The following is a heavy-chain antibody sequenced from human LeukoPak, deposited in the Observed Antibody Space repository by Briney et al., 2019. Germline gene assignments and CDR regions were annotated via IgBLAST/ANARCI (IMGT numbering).Heavy chain of an antibody. CDR1: GGSISSYY. CDR3: ARHYYGGSGAFDI. CDR2: IYYSGTT. J-gene: IGHJ3*02. Sequence: SETLSPTCTVSGGSISSYYWSWIRQPPGKGLEWIGYIYYSGTTFYNPSLRSRVTMSADTSKNHFSLNLSSVTAADTAIYYCARHYYGGSGAFDIWGQGTMVTVS. D-gene: IGHD4-23*01. V-gene: IGHV4-59*08.